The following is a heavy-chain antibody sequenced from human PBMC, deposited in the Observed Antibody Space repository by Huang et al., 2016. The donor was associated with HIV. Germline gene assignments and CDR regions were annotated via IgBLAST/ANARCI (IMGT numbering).Heavy chain of an antibody. D-gene: IGHD3-22*01. J-gene: IGHJ4*02. CDR1: GYAFTSYY. CDR3: ARDRDFYDSSGYWGFNYFDY. Sequence: QVQLVQSGAEVKKPGASVKVSCKASGYAFTSYYMHWVRQAPGQGLEWMGMSNPRGGSTSYTQKFQGRVTTTRDTSTNTVLMELSSLRSEDTAVYYCARDRDFYDSSGYWGFNYFDYWGQGTLVTVSS. CDR2: SNPRGGST. V-gene: IGHV1-46*01.